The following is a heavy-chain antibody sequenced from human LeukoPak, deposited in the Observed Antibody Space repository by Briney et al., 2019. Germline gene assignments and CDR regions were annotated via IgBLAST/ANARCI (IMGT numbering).Heavy chain of an antibody. J-gene: IGHJ6*02. V-gene: IGHV4-59*01. CDR2: IYYSGST. CDR1: GGSISSYY. CDR3: ARDRPSGSYPLYYYYYGMDV. Sequence: SETLSLTCTVSGGSISSYYWSWIRQPPGKGLEWIGYIYYSGSTNYNPSLKSRVTISLDTSKNQFSLKLSSVTAADTAVYYCARDRPSGSYPLYYYYYGMDVWGQGTTVTVSS. D-gene: IGHD1-26*01.